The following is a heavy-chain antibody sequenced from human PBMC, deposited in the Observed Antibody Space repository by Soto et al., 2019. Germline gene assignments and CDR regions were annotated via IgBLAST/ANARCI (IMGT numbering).Heavy chain of an antibody. Sequence: SETLSLTCTVSGCSISSYYWSWIRQPPGKGLKWIGYIYYSGSTNYNPSLKSRVTISVDTSKNQFSLKLSSVTAADTAVYYCARSDGRYWGQGTLVTVSS. CDR3: ARSDGRY. CDR1: GCSISSYY. CDR2: IYYSGST. J-gene: IGHJ4*02. V-gene: IGHV4-59*01.